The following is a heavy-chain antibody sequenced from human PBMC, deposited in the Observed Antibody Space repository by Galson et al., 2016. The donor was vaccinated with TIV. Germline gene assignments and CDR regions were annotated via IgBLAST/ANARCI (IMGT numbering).Heavy chain of an antibody. V-gene: IGHV3-20*04. CDR1: GFTFDDYG. CDR3: ARGGGSYYAVDS. D-gene: IGHD1-26*01. Sequence: SLRLSCAASGFTFDDYGMSWVRQAPGRGLEWVSGIKWNGESRRYVDSVRGRFTISRDNAKNSLCLQMNSLRAEDTALYYCARGGGSYYAVDSWGQGTLVIVSS. J-gene: IGHJ4*02. CDR2: IKWNGESR.